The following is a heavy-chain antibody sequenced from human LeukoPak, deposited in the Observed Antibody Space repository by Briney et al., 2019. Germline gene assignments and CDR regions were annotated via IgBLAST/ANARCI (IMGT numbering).Heavy chain of an antibody. J-gene: IGHJ3*02. CDR3: ARESQGGSSGWTYDAFDI. Sequence: ASVKVSRKASGYTFTGYYMHWVRQAPGQGLEWMGWINPNSGGTNYAQKFQGRVTMTRDTSISTAYMELSRLRSDDTAVYYCARESQGGSSGWTYDAFDIWGQGTMVTVSS. CDR2: INPNSGGT. V-gene: IGHV1-2*02. CDR1: GYTFTGYY. D-gene: IGHD6-19*01.